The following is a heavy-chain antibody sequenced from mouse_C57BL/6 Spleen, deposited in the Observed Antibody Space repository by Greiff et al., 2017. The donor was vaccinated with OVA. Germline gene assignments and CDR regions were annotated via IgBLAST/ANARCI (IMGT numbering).Heavy chain of an antibody. V-gene: IGHV1-59*01. D-gene: IGHD2-1*01. CDR2: IDPSDSYT. CDR1: GYTFTSYW. CDR3: ARSGFYHKGIAY. J-gene: IGHJ3*01. Sequence: QVQLQQSGAELVRPGTSVKLSCKASGYTFTSYWMHWVKQRPGQGLEWIGVIDPSDSYTNYNQKFKGKATLTVDTSSSTAYMQLSSLTSEDSAVYYCARSGFYHKGIAYWGQGTLVTVSA.